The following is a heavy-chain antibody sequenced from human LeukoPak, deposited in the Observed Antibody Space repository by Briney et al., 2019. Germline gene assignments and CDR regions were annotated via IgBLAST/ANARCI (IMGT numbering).Heavy chain of an antibody. V-gene: IGHV3-21*01. CDR2: ISSSSSYI. D-gene: IGHD3-16*01. CDR3: ARGMRGDWFDP. CDR1: GFTFSSYS. Sequence: GGSLRLSCAASGFTFSSYSMNWVRQAPGKGLEWVSSISSSSSYIYYADSVKGRFTISRDNAKNSLYLQMNSLRAEDTAVYYCARGMRGDWFDPWGQGTLVPVSS. J-gene: IGHJ5*02.